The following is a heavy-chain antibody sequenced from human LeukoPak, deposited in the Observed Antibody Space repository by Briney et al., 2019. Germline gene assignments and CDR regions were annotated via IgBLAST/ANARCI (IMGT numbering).Heavy chain of an antibody. V-gene: IGHV4-59*01. CDR2: IYYSGRT. J-gene: IGHJ4*02. Sequence: SETLSLTCTVSGGSISSYYWSWIRQPPGKGLEWIWYIYYSGRTNYNPSLKSRVTISVDTSKNQFSLKLSSVTAADTAVYYCARGFALGGWPDWGQGTLVTVSS. CDR3: ARGFALGGWPD. D-gene: IGHD6-19*01. CDR1: GGSISSYY.